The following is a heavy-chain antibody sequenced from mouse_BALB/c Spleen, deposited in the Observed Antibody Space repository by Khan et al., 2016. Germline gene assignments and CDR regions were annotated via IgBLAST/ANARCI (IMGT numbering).Heavy chain of an antibody. V-gene: IGHV6-6*02. J-gene: IGHJ3*01. CDR2: IRLKSNNFAT. CDR3: TRVYYRYPWCAY. Sequence: EVKLEESGGGLVQPGGSMKLSCVASGCTFSNYWMNWVRQSPEKGLEWVAEIRLKSNNFATHYAESVKGRFTISRDDSKSSVYLQMNNLRAEDTGIYYCTRVYYRYPWCAYWGQGTLVTVSA. CDR1: GCTFSNYW. D-gene: IGHD2-14*01.